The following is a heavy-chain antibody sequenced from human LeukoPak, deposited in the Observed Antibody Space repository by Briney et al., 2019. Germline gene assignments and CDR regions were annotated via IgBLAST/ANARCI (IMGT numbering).Heavy chain of an antibody. D-gene: IGHD5-18*01. V-gene: IGHV4-30-4*01. CDR2: IHYSGST. CDR3: ARSQLGYYYGMDV. Sequence: SQTLSLTCTVSGGSISSGDYYWSWIRQPPGKGLEWIGYIHYSGSTYYNPSLKSRVTISVDTSKNQFSLKLSSVTAADTAVYYCARSQLGYYYGMDVWGQGTTVTVSS. J-gene: IGHJ6*02. CDR1: GGSISSGDYY.